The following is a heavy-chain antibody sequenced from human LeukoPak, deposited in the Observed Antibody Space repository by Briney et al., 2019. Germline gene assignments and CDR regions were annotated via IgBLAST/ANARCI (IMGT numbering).Heavy chain of an antibody. D-gene: IGHD2-15*01. CDR3: ARVVVVAANNWFDP. Sequence: ASVKVSCKASGYTFTGYYMHWVRQAPGQGLEWMGWINPNSGGTNYAQKFQGRVTMTRDTSISTAYMELSRLRSDDTAVYYCARVVVVAANNWFDPWGQGTLVTASS. CDR1: GYTFTGYY. CDR2: INPNSGGT. J-gene: IGHJ5*02. V-gene: IGHV1-2*02.